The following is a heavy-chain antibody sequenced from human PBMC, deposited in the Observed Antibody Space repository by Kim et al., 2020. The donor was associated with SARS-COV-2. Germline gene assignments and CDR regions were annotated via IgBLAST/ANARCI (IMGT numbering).Heavy chain of an antibody. Sequence: SETLSLTCAVYGGSFSGYYWSWIRQPPGKGLEWIGEINHSGSTNYNPSLKSRVTISVDTSKNQFSLKLSSVTAADTAVYYCARGRRSDYWGQGTLVTVSS. CDR3: ARGRRSDY. V-gene: IGHV4-34*01. CDR2: INHSGST. CDR1: GGSFSGYY. J-gene: IGHJ4*02.